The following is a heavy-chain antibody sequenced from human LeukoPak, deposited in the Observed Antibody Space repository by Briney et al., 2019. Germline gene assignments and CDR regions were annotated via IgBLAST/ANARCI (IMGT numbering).Heavy chain of an antibody. CDR2: IYHSGST. Sequence: SETLSLTCTVSGYSISSGYYWGWIRQPPGKGLEWIESIYHSGSTNYNPSLKSRVTISIDTSKNQFSLKLNSVTAADTAVYYCARPLRCSGNNCYMDNWFDPWGQGSLVTVSS. J-gene: IGHJ5*02. D-gene: IGHD2-2*02. CDR1: GYSISSGYY. CDR3: ARPLRCSGNNCYMDNWFDP. V-gene: IGHV4-38-2*02.